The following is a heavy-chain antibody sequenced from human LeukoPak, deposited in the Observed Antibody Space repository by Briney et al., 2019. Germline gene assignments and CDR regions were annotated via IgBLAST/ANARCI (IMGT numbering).Heavy chain of an antibody. J-gene: IGHJ4*02. Sequence: PSETLSLTCAVAGGSISSGGYSWSWIRQPPGKGLEWIGYIYHSGSTYYNPSLKSRVTISVDRSKNQLSLKLSSVTAADTAVYYCARAPLRSTANMFDYWGQGTLVTVSS. D-gene: IGHD4-17*01. CDR1: GGSISSGGYS. V-gene: IGHV4-30-2*01. CDR2: IYHSGST. CDR3: ARAPLRSTANMFDY.